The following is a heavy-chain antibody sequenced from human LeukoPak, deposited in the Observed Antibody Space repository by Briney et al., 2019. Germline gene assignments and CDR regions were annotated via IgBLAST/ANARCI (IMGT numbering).Heavy chain of an antibody. Sequence: PGGSLRLSCAASGFTFSSYWMRSVRHAPGKGLVWVSRINSDGGSTTYAEPVKGRFTISRDNAKNTLYLQMNSLRAEDTAVYYCARRSAAKDAFDIWGQGTMVTVSS. D-gene: IGHD6-25*01. CDR2: INSDGGST. V-gene: IGHV3-74*01. CDR1: GFTFSSYW. J-gene: IGHJ3*02. CDR3: ARRSAAKDAFDI.